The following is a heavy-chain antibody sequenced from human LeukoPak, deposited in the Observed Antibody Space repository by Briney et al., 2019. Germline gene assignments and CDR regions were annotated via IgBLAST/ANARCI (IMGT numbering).Heavy chain of an antibody. D-gene: IGHD2-2*01. Sequence: GGSLRLSCAASGFTLSDHWVSWVRQAPGEGLVWVSRINGDGSGTCHAASVKGRFTISRDSAKNTVYLQMNSVRVEDTAVYYCARDFRYVACDIWGPGTTVTVSS. CDR2: INGDGSGT. CDR3: ARDFRYVACDI. CDR1: GFTLSDHW. V-gene: IGHV3-74*01. J-gene: IGHJ3*02.